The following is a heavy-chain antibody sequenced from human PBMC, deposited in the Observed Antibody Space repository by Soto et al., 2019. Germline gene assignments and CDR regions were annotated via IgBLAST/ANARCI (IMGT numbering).Heavy chain of an antibody. J-gene: IGHJ4*02. V-gene: IGHV4-31*03. CDR2: ISYSGST. Sequence: SETLSLTCTVSGGFVGSGGYFWTWIRQHPGKGLEWIGYISYSGSTYYNPSLKSRVTMSVDTSKNQFSLKLSSVTAADTAVYYCARALYSSSSLYDYWGQGTLVTVSS. CDR3: ARALYSSSSLYDY. CDR1: GGFVGSGGYF. D-gene: IGHD6-6*01.